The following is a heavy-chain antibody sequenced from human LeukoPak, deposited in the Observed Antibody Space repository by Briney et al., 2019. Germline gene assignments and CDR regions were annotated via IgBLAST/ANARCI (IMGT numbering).Heavy chain of an antibody. CDR2: IIPMFGTA. V-gene: IGHV1-69*06. CDR3: ARGADWQLLEYYYHYMDV. CDR1: GGTFSSYA. Sequence: SVKVSCKASGGTFSSYAFSWVRQAPGQGLEWMGRIIPMFGTAAYAQKLQGRVTITVDISTRTVYMELSSLRSEDTAVYYCARGADWQLLEYYYHYMDVWGKGTTVTVSS. D-gene: IGHD6-6*01. J-gene: IGHJ6*03.